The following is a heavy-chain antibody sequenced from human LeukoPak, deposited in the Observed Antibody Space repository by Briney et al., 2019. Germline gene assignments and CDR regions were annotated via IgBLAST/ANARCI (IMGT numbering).Heavy chain of an antibody. CDR2: IYTSGST. CDR3: ARGLGYCSSTSCADDAFDI. D-gene: IGHD2-2*01. Sequence: SETLSLTCTASGGSISSYYWSWIRQPAGKGLEWIGRIYTSGSTNYNPSLKSRVTMSVDTSKNQFSLKLSSVTAADTAVYYCARGLGYCSSTSCADDAFDIWGQGTMVTVSS. CDR1: GGSISSYY. J-gene: IGHJ3*02. V-gene: IGHV4-4*07.